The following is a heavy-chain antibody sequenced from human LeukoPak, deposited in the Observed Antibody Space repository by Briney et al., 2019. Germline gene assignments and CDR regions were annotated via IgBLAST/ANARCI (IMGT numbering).Heavy chain of an antibody. CDR3: AREAAAGRDRPLYFDY. J-gene: IGHJ4*02. CDR2: IYYSGST. D-gene: IGHD6-13*01. V-gene: IGHV4-61*10. Sequence: SETLSLTCTVSGGSISSGSYYWSWIRQPAGKGLEWIGYIYYSGSTNYNPSLKSRVTISVDTSKNQFSLKLSSVTAADTAVYYCAREAAAGRDRPLYFDYWGQGTLVTVSS. CDR1: GGSISSGSYY.